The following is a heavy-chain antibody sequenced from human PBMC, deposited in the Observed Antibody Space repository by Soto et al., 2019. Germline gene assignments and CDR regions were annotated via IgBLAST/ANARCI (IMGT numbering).Heavy chain of an antibody. J-gene: IGHJ6*02. CDR2: ISYDGSNK. CDR3: AKDRLVWSKSGYYYYYGMDV. Sequence: GGSLRLSCAASGFTFSSYGMHWVRQAPGKGLEWVAVISYDGSNKYYADSVKGRFTISRDNSKNTLYLQMNSLRAEDTAVYYCAKDRLVWSKSGYYYYYGMDVWGQGTTVTVS. V-gene: IGHV3-30*18. CDR1: GFTFSSYG. D-gene: IGHD3-9*01.